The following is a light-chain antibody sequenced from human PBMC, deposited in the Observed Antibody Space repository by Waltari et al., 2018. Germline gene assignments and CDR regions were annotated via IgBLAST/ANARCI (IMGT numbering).Light chain of an antibody. CDR2: GNS. Sequence: QSVLTQPPSVSGAPGQRVTISCTGSSPNIGAGPAVHWYHQVPGPAPNLLIYGNSNRPSGVPDRFSGSKSGTSASLAITGLQAEDEADYYCQSYDSSLPYVFGTGTTVTVL. CDR3: QSYDSSLPYV. CDR1: SPNIGAGPA. V-gene: IGLV1-40*01. J-gene: IGLJ1*01.